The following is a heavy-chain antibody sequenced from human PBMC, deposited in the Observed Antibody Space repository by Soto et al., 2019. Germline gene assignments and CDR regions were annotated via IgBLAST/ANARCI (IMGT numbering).Heavy chain of an antibody. V-gene: IGHV4-38-2*01. CDR2: MSHSGRT. J-gene: IGHJ4*02. CDR1: GYSISSGYY. D-gene: IGHD6-19*01. Sequence: PSETLSLTYAVSGYSISSGYYWGWIRQPPGEGLEWIGCMSHSGRTYNNPSLKSRVTISRDTSKNQFSLLLTSVTAADTAVYFCAGYTDGWTNDYWGQGTLVTVSS. CDR3: AGYTDGWTNDY.